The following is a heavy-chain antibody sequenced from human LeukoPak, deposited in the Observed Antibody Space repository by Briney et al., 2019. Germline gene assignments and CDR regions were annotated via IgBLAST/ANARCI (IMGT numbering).Heavy chain of an antibody. D-gene: IGHD3-10*01. CDR3: ARDRPGGVRRGYFDY. CDR2: IYSGGST. CDR1: GFTVSSNY. V-gene: IGHV3-66*01. J-gene: IGHJ4*02. Sequence: GGSLRLSCAASGFTVSSNYMSWVRQAPGKGLEWVSVIYSGGSTYYADSVKGRFTISRDNSKNTLYLQMNSLRAEDTAVYYCARDRPGGVRRGYFDYWGQGTLVTVSS.